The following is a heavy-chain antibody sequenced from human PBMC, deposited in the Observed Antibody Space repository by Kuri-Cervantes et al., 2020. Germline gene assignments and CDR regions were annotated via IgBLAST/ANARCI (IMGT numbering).Heavy chain of an antibody. V-gene: IGHV4-34*01. J-gene: IGHJ6*03. CDR2: INHSGST. Sequence: SETLSLTCAVSGASFSGYYWSWIRQPPGKGLEWIGEINHSGSTNYNPSLKSRVTISVDTSKNQFSLKLSSVTAADTAVYYCARSSFEPWSGYFSFDYYYYMDVWGKGTTVTVSS. CDR1: GASFSGYY. CDR3: ARSSFEPWSGYFSFDYYYYMDV. D-gene: IGHD3-3*01.